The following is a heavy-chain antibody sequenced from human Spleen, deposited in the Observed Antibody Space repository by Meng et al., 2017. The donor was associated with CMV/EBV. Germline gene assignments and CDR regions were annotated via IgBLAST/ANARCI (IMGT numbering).Heavy chain of an antibody. D-gene: IGHD6-19*01. CDR2: INSDGSIT. J-gene: IGHJ4*02. CDR1: GFTFSSYW. CDR3: ARDIEQSTDLFDY. Sequence: GGSLRLSCAASGFTFSSYWMHWVRQAPGKGLVWVSRINSDGSITNYADSVKGRFTISRDNAKNTLYLQMNSLRAEDTAVYYCARDIEQSTDLFDYWGQGTLVTVSS. V-gene: IGHV3-74*01.